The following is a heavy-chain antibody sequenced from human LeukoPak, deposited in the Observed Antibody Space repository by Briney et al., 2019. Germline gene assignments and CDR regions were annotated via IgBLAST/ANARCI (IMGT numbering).Heavy chain of an antibody. CDR2: IYNSGST. CDR3: ARRRDVLWYFDL. D-gene: IGHD6-6*01. J-gene: IGHJ2*01. V-gene: IGHV4-59*01. Sequence: SETLSLTCTVSGGSISSYHWSWIRQPPGKGLEWIGYIYNSGSTKYNPSLESRVTISGDTSKNQFSLKLSAVTAADTAVYYCARRRDVLWYFDLWGRGTLVTVCS. CDR1: GGSISSYH.